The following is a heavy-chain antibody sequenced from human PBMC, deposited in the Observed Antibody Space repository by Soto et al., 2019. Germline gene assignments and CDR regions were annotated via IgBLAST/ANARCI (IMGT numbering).Heavy chain of an antibody. D-gene: IGHD1-7*01. J-gene: IGHJ5*01. CDR1: VFSLSISVVS. CDR3: AHRRGELPMCWFDP. CDR2: VYWNYDK. Sequence: SGPTLFNPTHTLTLTFTFSVFSLSISVVSVVLIRHPPGKALDWLAVVYWNYDKYYSPSLKSRLTITKDTSKNQVDLTLTNMDPVDKDTYYCAHRRGELPMCWFDPWGKGTQVT. V-gene: IGHV2-5*01.